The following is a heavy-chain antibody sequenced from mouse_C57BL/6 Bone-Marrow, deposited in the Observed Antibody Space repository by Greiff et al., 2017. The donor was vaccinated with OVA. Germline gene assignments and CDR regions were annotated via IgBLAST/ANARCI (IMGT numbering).Heavy chain of an antibody. Sequence: QVQLQQPGTELVKPGASVKLSCKASGYTFTSYWMHWVKQRPGQGLEWIGNINPSNGGTNYNEKFKSKATLPVDKSSSTAYMQLSSLTSEDSAVYYCARSGRWLPRPFAYWGQGTLVTVSA. CDR2: INPSNGGT. D-gene: IGHD2-3*01. V-gene: IGHV1-53*01. CDR3: ARSGRWLPRPFAY. CDR1: GYTFTSYW. J-gene: IGHJ3*01.